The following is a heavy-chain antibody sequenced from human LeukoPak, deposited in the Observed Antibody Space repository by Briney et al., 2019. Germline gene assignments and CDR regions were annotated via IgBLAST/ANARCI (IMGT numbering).Heavy chain of an antibody. J-gene: IGHJ4*02. Sequence: GGSLRLSCAASGFTFSGSTMHWVRQASGKGLEWVGRIRSKAHSYATAYAASVKGRFTISRDDSKNTAYLQMNSLKAEDTAVFHCTSSSGDTVRWGQGTLVTVSA. D-gene: IGHD7-27*01. V-gene: IGHV3-73*01. CDR2: IRSKAHSYAT. CDR3: TSSSGDTVR. CDR1: GFTFSGST.